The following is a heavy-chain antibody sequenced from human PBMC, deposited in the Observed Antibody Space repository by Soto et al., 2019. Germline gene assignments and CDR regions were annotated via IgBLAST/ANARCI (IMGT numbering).Heavy chain of an antibody. J-gene: IGHJ6*02. CDR2: IRSKANRYAT. V-gene: IGHV3-73*01. Sequence: GGSLRLSYAASGFTFSGSAMHWVRQASGKGLEWVSRIRSKANRYATAYAASVKGRFTISRDDSKNTAYLQMNSLKTEDTAVYYCTRLGSGSYRRDYYYGMDVWGQGTTVTVSS. D-gene: IGHD1-26*01. CDR3: TRLGSGSYRRDYYYGMDV. CDR1: GFTFSGSA.